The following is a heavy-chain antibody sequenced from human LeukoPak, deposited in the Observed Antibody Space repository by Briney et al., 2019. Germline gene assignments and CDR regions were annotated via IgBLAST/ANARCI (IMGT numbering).Heavy chain of an antibody. CDR2: MYYSGST. J-gene: IGHJ5*02. Sequence: SETLSLTCTVSGGSISSSSYHWGWIRQPPGKGLEWIGSMYYSGSTYNNPSLRSRVTISVDTSKNQFSLKLSSVTAADTAVYYCARHSVIVLTAYAIPNWFHPWGQGILATVSS. V-gene: IGHV4-39*01. D-gene: IGHD2-8*01. CDR1: GGSISSSSYH. CDR3: ARHSVIVLTAYAIPNWFHP.